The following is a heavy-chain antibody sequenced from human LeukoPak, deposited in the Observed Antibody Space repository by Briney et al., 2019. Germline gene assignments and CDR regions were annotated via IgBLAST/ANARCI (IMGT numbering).Heavy chain of an antibody. CDR1: GGSISSSSYY. V-gene: IGHV4-39*01. CDR2: IYYSGST. J-gene: IGHJ4*02. D-gene: IGHD3-22*01. Sequence: SETLSLTCTVSGGSISSSSYYWGWIRQPPGKGLEWIGSIYYSGSTYYNPSLKSRVTISVDTSKNQFSPKLSSVTAADTAVYYCARLDLASYYDSSGYLDYWGQGTLVTVSS. CDR3: ARLDLASYYDSSGYLDY.